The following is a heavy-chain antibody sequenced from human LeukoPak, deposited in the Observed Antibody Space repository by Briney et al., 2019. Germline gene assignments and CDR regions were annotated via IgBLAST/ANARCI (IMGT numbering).Heavy chain of an antibody. CDR3: ARDLGYSYGRHRYNWFDP. CDR2: INPDGGST. Sequence: ASVKVSCKASGYTFTSYWIQWVRQAPGQGLEWMGLINPDGGSTAYAHRFQGRVTMTTDTSTSTAYMELRSLRSDDTAVYYCARDLGYSYGRHRYNWFDPWGQGTLVTVSS. D-gene: IGHD5-18*01. J-gene: IGHJ5*02. V-gene: IGHV1-46*01. CDR1: GYTFTSYW.